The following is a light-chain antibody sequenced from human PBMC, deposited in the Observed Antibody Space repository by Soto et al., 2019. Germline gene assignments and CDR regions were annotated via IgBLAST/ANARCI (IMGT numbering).Light chain of an antibody. CDR3: QQYNNWPPEYT. J-gene: IGKJ2*01. Sequence: EIVMTQSPATLSVSPGERATLSCSASQSVSSNLAWYQQKPGQAPRLLIYGASTRATGIPARFSGSGSGTEFTLTISSLQSEDFAVYYCQQYNNWPPEYTFGQGTKVDIK. CDR1: QSVSSN. V-gene: IGKV3-15*01. CDR2: GAS.